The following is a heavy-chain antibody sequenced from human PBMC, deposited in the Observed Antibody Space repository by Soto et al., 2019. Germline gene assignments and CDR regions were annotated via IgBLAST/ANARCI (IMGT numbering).Heavy chain of an antibody. Sequence: SETLSLTCTVSGGSISSGGYYWSWIRQHPGKGLEWIGYIYYSGSTYYNPSLKSRVTISVDTSKNQFSLKLSSVTAADTAVYYCARSPPDIYGITGIGDRFDPWGQGTLVTVSS. CDR1: GGSISSGGYY. J-gene: IGHJ5*02. D-gene: IGHD1-20*01. V-gene: IGHV4-31*03. CDR3: ARSPPDIYGITGIGDRFDP. CDR2: IYYSGST.